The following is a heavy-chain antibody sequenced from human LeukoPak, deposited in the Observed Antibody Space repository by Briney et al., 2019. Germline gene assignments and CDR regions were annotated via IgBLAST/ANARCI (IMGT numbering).Heavy chain of an antibody. CDR1: GYSFTSYW. J-gene: IGHJ6*03. CDR3: ARRASPAYYGSGMGCYMDV. D-gene: IGHD3-10*01. V-gene: IGHV5-51*01. Sequence: GESLKISCKGSGYSFTSYWIGWVRQMPGKGLEWMGIIYPGDSDTRYSPSFQGQVTISADKSISTAYLQWSSLKASDTAMYYCARRASPAYYGSGMGCYMDVWGKGTTVTVSS. CDR2: IYPGDSDT.